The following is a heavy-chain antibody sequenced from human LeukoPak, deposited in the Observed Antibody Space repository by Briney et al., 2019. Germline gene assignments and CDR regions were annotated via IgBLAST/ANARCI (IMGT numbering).Heavy chain of an antibody. J-gene: IGHJ3*02. Sequence: SETLSLTCAVYGGSFSGYQWSRIRQTPEKGLEWIGEVNHGGSTHYNPSLKSRVTVSVDTSKNQFSLNLNSVTAADTAVYYCARRPDGFDIWGQGTMVTVSS. V-gene: IGHV4-34*01. CDR3: ARRPDGFDI. CDR2: VNHGGST. CDR1: GGSFSGYQ.